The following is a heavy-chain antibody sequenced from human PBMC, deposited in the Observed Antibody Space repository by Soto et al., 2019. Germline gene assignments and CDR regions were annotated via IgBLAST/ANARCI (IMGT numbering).Heavy chain of an antibody. Sequence: SETLSLTCSVSGGSISGSYWSWIRQSPGKGLEWLGYVYYAGSTNYSPSLRSRVSISVDTSKNEFSLRLSSVTAADTAVYFCARSVAVPGAHIDYWGQGTQVTVSS. CDR3: ARSVAVPGAHIDY. V-gene: IGHV4-59*01. CDR2: VYYAGST. D-gene: IGHD6-19*01. J-gene: IGHJ4*02. CDR1: GGSISGSY.